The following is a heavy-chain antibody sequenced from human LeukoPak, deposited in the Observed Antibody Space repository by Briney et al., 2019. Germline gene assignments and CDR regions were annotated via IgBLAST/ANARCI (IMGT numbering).Heavy chain of an antibody. V-gene: IGHV1-3*01. CDR2: INAGNGNT. Sequence: ASVKVSCKASGYTFTSYAMHWVRQAPGQRLEWMGWINAGNGNTKYSQKFQGRVTITRDTSASTAYMELSSLRSEDTAVYYCARAWEGRSSSWYPPFFDYWGQGTLVTVSS. J-gene: IGHJ4*02. CDR1: GYTFTSYA. CDR3: ARAWEGRSSSWYPPFFDY. D-gene: IGHD6-13*01.